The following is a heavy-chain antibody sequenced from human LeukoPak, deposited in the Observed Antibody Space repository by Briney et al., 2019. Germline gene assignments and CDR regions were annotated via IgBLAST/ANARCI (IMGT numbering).Heavy chain of an antibody. CDR1: GFTFSSYG. CDR2: IRYDGSNK. CDR3: AKRAPEDIVVVPAAIHDAFDI. J-gene: IGHJ3*02. D-gene: IGHD2-2*01. V-gene: IGHV3-30*02. Sequence: GGSLRLSCAASGFTFSSYGMHWVRQAPGKGLEWVAFIRYDGSNKYYADSVKGRFTISRDNSKNTLYLQMNSLRAEDTAVYYCAKRAPEDIVVVPAAIHDAFDIWGQGTMVTVSS.